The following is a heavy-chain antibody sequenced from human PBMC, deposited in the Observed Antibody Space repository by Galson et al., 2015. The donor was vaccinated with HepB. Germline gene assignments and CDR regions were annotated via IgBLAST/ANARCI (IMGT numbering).Heavy chain of an antibody. CDR1: GDSVSSNSAA. CDR3: AVARGSSGWYFLDY. J-gene: IGHJ4*02. Sequence: CAISGDSVSSNSAAWNWIRQSPSRGLEWLGRTYYRSKWYNDYAVSVKSRITINPDTSKNQFSLQLNSVTPEDTAVYYCAVARGSSGWYFLDYWGQGTLVTVSS. D-gene: IGHD6-19*01. CDR2: TYYRSKWYN. V-gene: IGHV6-1*01.